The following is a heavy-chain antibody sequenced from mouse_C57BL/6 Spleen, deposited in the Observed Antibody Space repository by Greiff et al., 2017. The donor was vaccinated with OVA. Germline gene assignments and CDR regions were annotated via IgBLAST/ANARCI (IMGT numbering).Heavy chain of an antibody. Sequence: VQLQQPGAELVKPGASVKLSCKASGYTFTSYWMHWVKPRPGQGLEWIGMIHPNSGSTNYNEKFKSKATLTVDKSSSTAYMQLSSLTSEDSAVYYCARSVDYDWFAYWGQGTLVTVSA. D-gene: IGHD2-4*01. CDR1: GYTFTSYW. V-gene: IGHV1-64*01. J-gene: IGHJ3*01. CDR2: IHPNSGST. CDR3: ARSVDYDWFAY.